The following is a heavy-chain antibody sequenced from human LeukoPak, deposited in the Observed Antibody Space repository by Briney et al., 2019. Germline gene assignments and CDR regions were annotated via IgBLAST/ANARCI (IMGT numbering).Heavy chain of an antibody. Sequence: VASVKVSCKTSGYTFSRHYIHWVRQAPGQGLEWPGIINTSGATTRYGQNFKGRVTATRDTSTSTVYMEMSSLNSEDTAVYYCARGLESSGWYGMDVWGQGTTIIVSS. CDR3: ARGLESSGWYGMDV. J-gene: IGHJ6*02. D-gene: IGHD6-19*01. CDR2: INTSGATT. V-gene: IGHV1-46*01. CDR1: GYTFSRHY.